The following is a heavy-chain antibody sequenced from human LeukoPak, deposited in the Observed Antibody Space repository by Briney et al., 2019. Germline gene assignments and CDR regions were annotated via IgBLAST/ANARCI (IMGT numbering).Heavy chain of an antibody. CDR1: GFTFSSYA. V-gene: IGHV3-23*01. D-gene: IGHD1-7*01. J-gene: IGHJ6*02. CDR2: ISGSGGST. CDR3: AKGSVELRKPYYYYGMDV. Sequence: GGSLRLSCAASGFTFSSYAMSWVRQAPGKGLEWVSAISGSGGSTYYADSVKGRFTISRDNSKNTLYLQMNSLRADDTAVYYCAKGSVELRKPYYYYGMDVWGQGTTVTVSS.